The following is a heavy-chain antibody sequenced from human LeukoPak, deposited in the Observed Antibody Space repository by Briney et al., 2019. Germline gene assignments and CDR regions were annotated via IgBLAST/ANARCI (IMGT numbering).Heavy chain of an antibody. CDR2: INPDGSAR. CDR3: AGWEISAI. D-gene: IGHD1-26*01. Sequence: GGSLRLSCEASGFIFSSYWMNWVRQPPGKGLEWVTNINPDGSARSYVDSVKGRFTTSRDNAKNSLYLQMDSLRVEDTALYYCAGWEISAIWGQGTTVTVSP. CDR1: GFIFSSYW. V-gene: IGHV3-7*01. J-gene: IGHJ3*02.